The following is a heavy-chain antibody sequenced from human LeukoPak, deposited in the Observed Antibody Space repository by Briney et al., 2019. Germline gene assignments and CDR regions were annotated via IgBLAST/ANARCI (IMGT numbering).Heavy chain of an antibody. J-gene: IGHJ4*02. CDR1: GFTFSSYS. V-gene: IGHV3-48*04. Sequence: GGSLRLSCAVSGFTFSSYSMNWVRQAPGKGLEWISYIGATVTTIYYAASVKGRVTISRDNAKNSLYLQMNSLRAEDTAIYYCARGGSDVTVGYWGQGTLVTVSS. D-gene: IGHD1-26*01. CDR2: IGATVTTI. CDR3: ARGGSDVTVGY.